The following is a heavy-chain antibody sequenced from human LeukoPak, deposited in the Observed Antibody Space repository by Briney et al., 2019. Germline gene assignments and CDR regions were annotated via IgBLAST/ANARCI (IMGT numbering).Heavy chain of an antibody. CDR1: GFTFSSYS. CDR3: ARDPLRYCSSTSCPHDAFDI. Sequence: GGSPRLSCAASGFTFSSYSMNWVRQAPGKGLEWVSSISSSSSYIYYADSVKGRFTISRDNAKNSLYLQMNSLRAEDTAVYYCARDPLRYCSSTSCPHDAFDIWGQGTMVTVSS. J-gene: IGHJ3*02. D-gene: IGHD2-2*01. CDR2: ISSSSSYI. V-gene: IGHV3-21*01.